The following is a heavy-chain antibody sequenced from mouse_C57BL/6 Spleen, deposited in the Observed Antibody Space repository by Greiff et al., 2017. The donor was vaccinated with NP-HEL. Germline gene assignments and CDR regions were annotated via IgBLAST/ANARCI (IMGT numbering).Heavy chain of an antibody. V-gene: IGHV1-59*01. CDR2: IDPSDSYT. CDR3: ARYGGSGGWGDY. J-gene: IGHJ2*01. Sequence: QVQLQQPGAELVRPGTSVKLSCKASGYTFTSYWMHWVKQRPGQGLEWIGVIDPSDSYTNYNQKFKGKATLTVDKSSSTAYMQLSSLTSEDSAVYYCARYGGSGGWGDYWGQGTTLTVSS. D-gene: IGHD1-1*01. CDR1: GYTFTSYW.